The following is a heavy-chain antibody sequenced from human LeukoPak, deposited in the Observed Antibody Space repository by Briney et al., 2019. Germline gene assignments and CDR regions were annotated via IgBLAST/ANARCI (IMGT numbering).Heavy chain of an antibody. CDR2: ISAYNGNR. D-gene: IGHD1-26*01. V-gene: IGHV1-18*01. Sequence: ASVKVSCKASGYTFTSYGISWVRQAPGQGLEWMGWISAYNGNRNYAQKLQGRVTMTTDTSTSTAYMELRSLRSDDTAVYYCARDRRPWELRRSVFDYWGQGTLVTVSS. CDR3: ARDRRPWELRRSVFDY. CDR1: GYTFTSYG. J-gene: IGHJ4*02.